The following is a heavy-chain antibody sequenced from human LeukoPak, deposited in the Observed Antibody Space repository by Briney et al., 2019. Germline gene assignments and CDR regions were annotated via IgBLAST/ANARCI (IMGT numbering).Heavy chain of an antibody. D-gene: IGHD1-14*01. J-gene: IGHJ4*02. CDR1: GFTFSDYA. CDR3: AGIWQYFNY. Sequence: PGRSLRLSCAASGFTFSDYAMHWVRQAPGKGLEWVTVLSYDGSVKYFADSVKGRFTISRDNAKNTLYLQMNSLRAEDTAVYYCAGIWQYFNYWGQGTLVTVSS. V-gene: IGHV3-30-3*01. CDR2: LSYDGSVK.